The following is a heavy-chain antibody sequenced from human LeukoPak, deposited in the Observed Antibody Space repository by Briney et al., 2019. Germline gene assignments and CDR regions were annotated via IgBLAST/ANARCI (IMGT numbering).Heavy chain of an antibody. J-gene: IGHJ4*02. CDR1: GGSISSGSYY. Sequence: SETLSLTCTVSGGSISSGSYYWSWIRQPAGKGLEWIGRIYTSGSTNYNPSLKSRVTISVDTSKNQFSLKLSSVTAADTAVYYCARAITGTEPGFDYWGQGTLVTVSS. CDR2: IYTSGST. CDR3: ARAITGTEPGFDY. D-gene: IGHD1-20*01. V-gene: IGHV4-61*02.